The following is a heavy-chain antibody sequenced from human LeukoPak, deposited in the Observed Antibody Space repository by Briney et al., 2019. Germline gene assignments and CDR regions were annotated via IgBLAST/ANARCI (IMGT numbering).Heavy chain of an antibody. Sequence: GGSLRLSCAASGFTLSSYWMTWVRQAPGKGLEWVAKIKQDGSEKYYVDSVKGRFTISRDNAKNSLYLQMNSLGAEDTAVYYCARRGTSSSWAHFDYWGQGTLVTVSS. J-gene: IGHJ4*02. CDR2: IKQDGSEK. CDR1: GFTLSSYW. CDR3: ARRGTSSSWAHFDY. V-gene: IGHV3-7*05. D-gene: IGHD6-13*01.